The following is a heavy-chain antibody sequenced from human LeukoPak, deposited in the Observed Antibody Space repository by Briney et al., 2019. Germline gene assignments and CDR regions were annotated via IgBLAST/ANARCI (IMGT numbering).Heavy chain of an antibody. CDR2: ISSSGSTI. V-gene: IGHV3-48*03. CDR3: ARRIAAGVLYYYYYYYMDV. CDR1: GFTFSSYE. D-gene: IGHD6-13*01. J-gene: IGHJ6*03. Sequence: PGGSLRLSCAASGFTFSSYEMNWVRQAPGKGLEWVSYISSSGSTIYYADSVKGRFTISRDNAKNSLYLQMNSLRAEDTAVYYCARRIAAGVLYYYYYYYMDVWGKGTTVTISS.